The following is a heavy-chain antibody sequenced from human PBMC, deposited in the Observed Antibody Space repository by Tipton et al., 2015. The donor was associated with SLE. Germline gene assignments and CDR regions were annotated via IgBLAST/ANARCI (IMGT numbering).Heavy chain of an antibody. J-gene: IGHJ6*03. CDR2: INHSGRT. CDR3: ARGPGLEPNYYYYMDV. D-gene: IGHD1-1*01. V-gene: IGHV4-34*01. Sequence: TLSLTCAVYGGYFSGYYWSWIRQPPGKGLEWIGEINHSGRTNYNPPLKSRVNLSVDPSKNQFSLKLSSVTAADTAVYYCARGPGLEPNYYYYMDVWGKGTTVTVPS. CDR1: GGYFSGYY.